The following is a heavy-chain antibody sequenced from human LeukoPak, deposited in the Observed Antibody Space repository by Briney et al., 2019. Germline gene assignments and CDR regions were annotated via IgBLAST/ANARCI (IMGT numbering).Heavy chain of an antibody. CDR2: IYYSGST. Sequence: SETLSLTCTVTGASISSYYWSWIRQPPGKGLVWIGYIYYSGSTNYNPSLKSRVTISVDTSKNQFSLKLSSVTAADTAVYYCARDHYDILTGHYDAFDIWGQGTMVTVSS. D-gene: IGHD3-9*01. V-gene: IGHV4-59*01. J-gene: IGHJ3*02. CDR3: ARDHYDILTGHYDAFDI. CDR1: GASISSYY.